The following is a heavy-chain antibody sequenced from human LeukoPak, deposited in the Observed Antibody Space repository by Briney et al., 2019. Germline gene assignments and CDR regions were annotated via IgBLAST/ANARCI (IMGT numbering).Heavy chain of an antibody. CDR3: ARHPIAAAVNFDY. CDR1: GGSINSYY. CDR2: IYYSGST. V-gene: IGHV4-59*08. Sequence: SETLSLTCTVSGGSINSYYWSWIRQPPGKGLEWIGYIYYSGSTNYNPSLKSRVTISVDTSKNQFSLKLSSVTAADTAVYYCARHPIAAAVNFDYWGQGTLVTVSS. D-gene: IGHD6-13*01. J-gene: IGHJ4*02.